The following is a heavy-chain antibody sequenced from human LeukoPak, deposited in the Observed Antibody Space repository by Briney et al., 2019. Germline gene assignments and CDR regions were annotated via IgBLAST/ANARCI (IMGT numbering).Heavy chain of an antibody. CDR3: ACAGSYYDFWSGYSIDY. J-gene: IGHJ4*02. Sequence: GGSLRLSCAASGFTFSDYYMSWIRQAPGKGLEWVSYISSSGSTIYYADSVKGRFIISRDNAKNSLYLQMNSLRAEDTAVYYCACAGSYYDFWSGYSIDYWGQGTLVTVSS. V-gene: IGHV3-11*04. CDR2: ISSSGSTI. CDR1: GFTFSDYY. D-gene: IGHD3-3*01.